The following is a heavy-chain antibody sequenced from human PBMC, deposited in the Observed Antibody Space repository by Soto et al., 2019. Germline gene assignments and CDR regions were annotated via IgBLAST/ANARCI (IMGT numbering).Heavy chain of an antibody. CDR3: ARWGTTGGLDV. CDR1: GFTFRSYV. CDR2: TSYDGSNK. D-gene: IGHD3-16*01. V-gene: IGHV3-30*19. Sequence: QVQLVESGGGVVQPGTSLRLSCVGSGFTFRSYVIHWVRQAPGKGLEWVALTSYDGSNKYYADSVKRRFTISRDNSRNTVDLHMDSLSLEDTALYYCARWGTTGGLDVWGQGTLVSVSS. J-gene: IGHJ4*02.